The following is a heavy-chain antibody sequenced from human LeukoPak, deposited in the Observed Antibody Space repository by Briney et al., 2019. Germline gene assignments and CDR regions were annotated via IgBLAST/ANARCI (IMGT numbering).Heavy chain of an antibody. CDR1: GYSISSGYY. J-gene: IGHJ5*02. Sequence: SETLSLTWAVSGYSISSGYYWGWIRQPQGKGLEWIGSIYHSGSTYYNPSHKSRVTISVDTSKNQFSLKLSSVTAADTAVYYCARANYGSGRTTFDPWGQGTLVTVSS. D-gene: IGHD3-10*01. V-gene: IGHV4-38-2*01. CDR2: IYHSGST. CDR3: ARANYGSGRTTFDP.